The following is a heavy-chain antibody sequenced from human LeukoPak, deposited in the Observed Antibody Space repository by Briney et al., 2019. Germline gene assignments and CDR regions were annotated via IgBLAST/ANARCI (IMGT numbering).Heavy chain of an antibody. V-gene: IGHV3-23*01. Sequence: GGSLRLSCATSGFIFSHHGMNWVRQAPGKGLEWVSGIRADAVTTYYADSVKGRFIISRDNSTNTVYLQMNSLSAEDAAVYYCVKDDGWVQYANWGQGTLVTVSS. CDR3: VKDDGWVQYAN. J-gene: IGHJ4*02. CDR1: GFIFSHHG. CDR2: IRADAVTT. D-gene: IGHD5-24*01.